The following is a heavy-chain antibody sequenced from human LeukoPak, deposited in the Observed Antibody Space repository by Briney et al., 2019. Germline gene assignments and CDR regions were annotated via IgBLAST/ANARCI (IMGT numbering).Heavy chain of an antibody. D-gene: IGHD6-19*01. CDR1: GGTFSSNA. CDR3: ARFGSGWWYNDY. J-gene: IGHJ4*02. CDR2: IIPIFGTA. V-gene: IGHV1-69*13. Sequence: ASVKVSCKASGGTFSSNAISWVRQAPGQGLEWMGGIIPIFGTANYAQKFQGRVTITADESTSTAYMELSSLRSEDTAAYYCARFGSGWWYNDYWGQGTLVTVSS.